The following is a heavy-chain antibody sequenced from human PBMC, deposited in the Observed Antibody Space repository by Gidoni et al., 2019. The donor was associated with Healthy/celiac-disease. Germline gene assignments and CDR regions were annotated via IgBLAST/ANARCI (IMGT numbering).Heavy chain of an antibody. J-gene: IGHJ4*02. Sequence: EVQLVASGGGLVQPGRSLRLSCASSGFTFDAYARHWVRQAPGKGLEWVAGISWNSGSRGYADSVKGRFTISRDNAKNSLYQQMNSLRAEDTALYYCATFPLYIWGSYRQLMVDYWGQGTLVTVSS. CDR2: ISWNSGSR. CDR1: GFTFDAYA. V-gene: IGHV3-9*01. D-gene: IGHD3-16*02. CDR3: ATFPLYIWGSYRQLMVDY.